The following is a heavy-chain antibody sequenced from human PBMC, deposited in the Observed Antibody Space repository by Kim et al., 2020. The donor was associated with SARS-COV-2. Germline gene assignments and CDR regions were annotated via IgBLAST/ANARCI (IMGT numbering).Heavy chain of an antibody. V-gene: IGHV3-30-3*01. CDR2: ISSDGNNK. CDR1: GFTFSSYA. Sequence: GGSLRLSCAASGFTFSSYAIHWVRQAPGKGLEWVAVISSDGNNKYYADSVKGRFTVSRDDSKNTLFLPMNSLRAEDSAMYYCARDENWRVTLFFRRGGGYMDVWGKGTTVTVSS. J-gene: IGHJ6*03. CDR3: ARDENWRVTLFFRRGGGYMDV. D-gene: IGHD3-3*01.